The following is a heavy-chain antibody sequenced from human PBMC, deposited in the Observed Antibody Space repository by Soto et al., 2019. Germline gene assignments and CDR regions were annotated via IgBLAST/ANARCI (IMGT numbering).Heavy chain of an antibody. Sequence: GGSLRLSCAASGFTFDDYAMHWVRQAPGKGLEWVSLISGGGGSTYYADSVKGRFTISRDNSKNSLYLQMNSLRTEDTALYYCAKTASGSSWYYYYYGMDVWGQGTTVTVSS. D-gene: IGHD6-13*01. CDR2: ISGGGGST. CDR1: GFTFDDYA. J-gene: IGHJ6*02. CDR3: AKTASGSSWYYYYYGMDV. V-gene: IGHV3-43*02.